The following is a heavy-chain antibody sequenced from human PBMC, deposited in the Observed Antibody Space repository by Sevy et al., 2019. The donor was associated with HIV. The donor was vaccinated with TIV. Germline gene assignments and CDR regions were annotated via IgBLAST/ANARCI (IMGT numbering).Heavy chain of an antibody. CDR3: AREIAGAGSY. V-gene: IGHV3-7*01. J-gene: IGHJ4*02. CDR1: GFPLSSYW. CDR2: INQHGSKK. Sequence: GGSLRLSCAASGFPLSSYWMTWVRQAPGKGLEWVANINQHGSKKYYLDSVKGRLTISRDNAKNSAYLQMNSLRAEDTAIYFCAREIAGAGSYWGQGTLVTVSS. D-gene: IGHD6-13*01.